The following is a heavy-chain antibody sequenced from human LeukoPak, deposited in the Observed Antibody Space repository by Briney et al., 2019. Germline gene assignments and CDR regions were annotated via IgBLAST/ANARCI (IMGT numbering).Heavy chain of an antibody. J-gene: IGHJ6*03. CDR2: IEQDGSEK. Sequence: GGSLRPSCAASGFTFSSYWMSWVRQAPGKGLEWVANIEQDGSEKYYVDSVKGRFTISRDNAKNSLYLQMNSLRAEDTALYYCARAGMLYYYYYMDVWGKGTTVTVSS. CDR3: ARAGMLYYYYYMDV. V-gene: IGHV3-7*03. D-gene: IGHD3-10*01. CDR1: GFTFSSYW.